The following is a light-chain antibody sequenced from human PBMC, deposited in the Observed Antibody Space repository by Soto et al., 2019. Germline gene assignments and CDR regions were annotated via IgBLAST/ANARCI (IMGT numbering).Light chain of an antibody. CDR1: QSVSSSY. J-gene: IGKJ3*01. V-gene: IGKV3-20*01. Sequence: EIVLTQSPGTLSLSPGERATLSCRASQSVSSSYLAWYQQKPGQAPRLLIYGASSRATGIPDRFSGSGSGTDFTLTISRLEPEEFAVYYSQQDGSLFTFGPGTKVDIK. CDR3: QQDGSLFT. CDR2: GAS.